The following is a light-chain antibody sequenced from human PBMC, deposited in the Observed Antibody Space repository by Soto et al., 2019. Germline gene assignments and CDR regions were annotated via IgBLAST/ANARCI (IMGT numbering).Light chain of an antibody. V-gene: IGLV2-14*01. J-gene: IGLJ1*01. CDR2: EVS. CDR1: SSDVGGYNY. CDR3: SSYTSSSTLDV. Sequence: QSALTQPASVSGSPGQSITISCTGTSSDVGGYNYVSWYQQHPGKAPKLMIYEVSNRPSEDSNRFSGSKSGNTASLTISGLQAEDEADYYCSSYTSSSTLDVFGTGTKLTVL.